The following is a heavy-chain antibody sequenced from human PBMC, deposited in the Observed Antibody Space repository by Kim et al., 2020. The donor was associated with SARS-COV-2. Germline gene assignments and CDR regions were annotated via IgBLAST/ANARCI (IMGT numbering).Heavy chain of an antibody. J-gene: IGHJ5*02. V-gene: IGHV2-70*01. D-gene: IGHD6-25*01. Sequence: YTTSLKTRLTISKDTSKNQVVLKMTNMDPVDTDKYYCARIGRGEGWFDPWGQGTLVTVSS. CDR3: ARIGRGEGWFDP.